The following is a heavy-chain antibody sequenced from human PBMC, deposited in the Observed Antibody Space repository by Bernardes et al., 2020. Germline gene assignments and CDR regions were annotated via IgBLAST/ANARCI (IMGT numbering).Heavy chain of an antibody. V-gene: IGHV4-34*01. D-gene: IGHD2-2*01. Sequence: SEPLSLTCAVYGGSLSGYYWSWIRQPPGKGLEWIGEINHSGSTNYNPSLKSRVTISVDTSKNQFSLKLSSVTAADTAVYYCARVVAYCSSTSCYYPYYYYYMDVWGKGTTVTVSS. CDR2: INHSGST. CDR1: GGSLSGYY. J-gene: IGHJ6*03. CDR3: ARVVAYCSSTSCYYPYYYYYMDV.